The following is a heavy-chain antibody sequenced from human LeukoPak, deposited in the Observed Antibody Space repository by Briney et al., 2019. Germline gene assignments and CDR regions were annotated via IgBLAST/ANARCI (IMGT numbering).Heavy chain of an antibody. CDR3: ARAPSRIAARPGYYYYYMDV. Sequence: ASVKVSCKASGYTFTSYGISWVRQAPGQGLEWMGWMNPNSGNTGYAQKFQGRVTITRNTSISTAYMELSSLRSGDTAVYYCARAPSRIAARPGYYYYYMDVWGKGTTVTVSS. V-gene: IGHV1-8*03. D-gene: IGHD6-6*01. CDR1: GYTFTSYG. J-gene: IGHJ6*03. CDR2: MNPNSGNT.